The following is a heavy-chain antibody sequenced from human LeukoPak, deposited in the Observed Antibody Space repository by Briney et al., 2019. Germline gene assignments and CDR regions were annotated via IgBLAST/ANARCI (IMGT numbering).Heavy chain of an antibody. CDR3: ATGFYYDSSGYYRAEYFQH. V-gene: IGHV1-24*01. CDR2: FDPEDGET. J-gene: IGHJ1*01. CDR1: GYTLTELS. Sequence: GAPVKVSCKVSGYTLTELSMHWVRQAPGKGLEWMGGFDPEDGETIYAQKFQGRVTMTEDTSTDTAYMELSSLRSEDTAVYYCATGFYYDSSGYYRAEYFQHWGQGTLITVSS. D-gene: IGHD3-22*01.